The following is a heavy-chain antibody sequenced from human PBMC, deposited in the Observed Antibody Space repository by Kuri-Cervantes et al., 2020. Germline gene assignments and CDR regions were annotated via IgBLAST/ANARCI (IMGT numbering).Heavy chain of an antibody. D-gene: IGHD5-12*01. J-gene: IGHJ4*02. Sequence: LSLTCAASGFTFSSYSMNWVRQAPGKGLEWVSSISSSSSYIYYADSVKGRFTISRDNAKNSLYLQMNSLRDEDTAVYYCVRDLGYSGYDLEYWGQGTLVTVSS. CDR2: ISSSSSYI. CDR3: VRDLGYSGYDLEY. CDR1: GFTFSSYS. V-gene: IGHV3-21*01.